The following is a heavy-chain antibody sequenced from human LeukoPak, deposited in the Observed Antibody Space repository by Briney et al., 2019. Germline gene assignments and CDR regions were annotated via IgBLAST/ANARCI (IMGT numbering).Heavy chain of an antibody. CDR3: ARVGTIVVVPAAKSLDY. CDR2: ISAYNGNT. V-gene: IGHV1-18*01. Sequence: GASVKVSCKASGYTLTSYGISWVRQAPGQGLEWMGWISAYNGNTNYAQKLQGRVTMTTDTSTSTAYMELRSLGSDDTAVYYCARVGTIVVVPAAKSLDYWGQGTLVTVSS. J-gene: IGHJ4*02. CDR1: GYTLTSYG. D-gene: IGHD2-2*01.